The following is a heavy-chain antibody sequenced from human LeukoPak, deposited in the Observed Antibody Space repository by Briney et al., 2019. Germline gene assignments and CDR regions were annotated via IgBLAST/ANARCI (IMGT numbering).Heavy chain of an antibody. CDR1: GITFSSLA. D-gene: IGHD3-10*01. CDR3: ASHLGIGELSPFDY. Sequence: GSLRLPWAAFGITFSSLAMIWVGQGPREGREGVAAISGSGGSTYYADSVKGRFTISRDNSMNTLYLQMNSLRAEDTAVYYCASHLGIGELSPFDYWGQGTLVTVSS. V-gene: IGHV3-23*01. J-gene: IGHJ4*02. CDR2: ISGSGGST.